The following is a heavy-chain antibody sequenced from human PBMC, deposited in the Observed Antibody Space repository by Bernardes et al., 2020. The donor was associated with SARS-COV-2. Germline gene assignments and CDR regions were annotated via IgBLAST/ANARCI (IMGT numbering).Heavy chain of an antibody. CDR3: ARALGLARGIDDAFDL. J-gene: IGHJ3*01. D-gene: IGHD3-10*01. Sequence: GGSLRLSCAASGLTYSDAGFTFSEAWMSWVRRAPGKGLEWVGQIKSKGGGGTTDYAAPVKGRFSISRDDSKNTLYLQMNGLTADDTGVYYCARALGLARGIDDAFDLWGRGTMVTVSS. CDR1: GLTYSDAGFTFSEAW. V-gene: IGHV3-15*01. CDR2: IKSKGGGGTT.